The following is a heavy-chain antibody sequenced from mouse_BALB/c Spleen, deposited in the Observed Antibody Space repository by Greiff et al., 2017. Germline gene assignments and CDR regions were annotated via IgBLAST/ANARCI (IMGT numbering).Heavy chain of an antibody. CDR1: GYTFTSYW. J-gene: IGHJ3*01. CDR2: INPSTGYT. Sequence: VQLQQSGAELAKPGASVKMSCKASGYTFTSYWMHWVKQRPGQGLEWIGYINPSTGYTEYNQKFKDKATLTADKSSSTAYMQLSSLTSEVSAVYYCAREAYYGNYEGFAYWGQGTLVTVSA. CDR3: AREAYYGNYEGFAY. V-gene: IGHV1-7*01. D-gene: IGHD2-10*01.